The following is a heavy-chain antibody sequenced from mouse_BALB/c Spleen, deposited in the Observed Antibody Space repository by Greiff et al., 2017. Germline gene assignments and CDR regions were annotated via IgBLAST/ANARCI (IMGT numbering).Heavy chain of an antibody. J-gene: IGHJ4*01. Sequence: QVQLQQSGPELVRPGVSVKISCKGSSYTFTDYAMHWVKQSHAKSLEWIGVISTYYGNTNYSQKFKGKATMTVDKSSSTAYMELARLTSEDSAVYYCARGGYYYGSSNYAMDYWGQGTSVTVSS. V-gene: IGHV1-67*01. CDR2: ISTYYGNT. CDR1: SYTFTDYA. CDR3: ARGGYYYGSSNYAMDY. D-gene: IGHD1-1*01.